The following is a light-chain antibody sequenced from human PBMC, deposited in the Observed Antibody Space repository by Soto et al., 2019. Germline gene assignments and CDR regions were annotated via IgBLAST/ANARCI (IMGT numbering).Light chain of an antibody. CDR2: DAS. CDR3: QQYNNWPPWT. CDR1: QSVSKN. Sequence: EIVMTQSPAAMSVSPGERATLSCKASQSVSKNLAWYQQKPGQTPGLLIYDASTRATGVPARFSGSGSGTDFALTISSLQSEDFAVYYCQQYNNWPPWTFGQGTKVESK. J-gene: IGKJ1*01. V-gene: IGKV3-15*01.